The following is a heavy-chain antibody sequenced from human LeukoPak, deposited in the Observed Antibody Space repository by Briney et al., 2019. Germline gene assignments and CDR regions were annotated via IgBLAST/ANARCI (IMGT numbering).Heavy chain of an antibody. CDR1: GFTFSSYW. Sequence: PGGSLRLSCAASGFTFSSYWMSWVRQAPGKGLEWVANIKQDGSEKYYVDSVKGRFTISRDNAKNSLYLQMNSLRAEDTAVYYCARDARFRYYYDSSGYGMDVWGQGTTVTVSS. V-gene: IGHV3-7*01. CDR2: IKQDGSEK. CDR3: ARDARFRYYYDSSGYGMDV. D-gene: IGHD3-22*01. J-gene: IGHJ6*02.